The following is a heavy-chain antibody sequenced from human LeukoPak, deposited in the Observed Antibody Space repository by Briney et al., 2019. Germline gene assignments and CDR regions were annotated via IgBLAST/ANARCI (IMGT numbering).Heavy chain of an antibody. CDR2: INHSGST. CDR1: GGSFSGYY. CDR3: ARGKYTAMVLDY. Sequence: SETLSLTCAVYGGSFSGYYWSWIRQPPGKGLEWIGEINHSGSTNYNPSLKSRVTISVDTSKNQFSLKLSSVTAADTAVYYCARGKYTAMVLDYWGQGTLVTVSS. D-gene: IGHD5-18*01. V-gene: IGHV4-34*01. J-gene: IGHJ4*02.